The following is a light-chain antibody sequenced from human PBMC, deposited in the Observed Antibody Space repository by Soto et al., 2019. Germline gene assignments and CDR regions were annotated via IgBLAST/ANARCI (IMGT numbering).Light chain of an antibody. CDR3: QQRYSSSPIT. CDR1: GTISTF. Sequence: DIQFTQSPSSLSASVGDRVTMTCRASGTISTFLNWYQHKPGKAPKLLISAASRLQSGVPPRFSGSGSGTDFTLTINSLRPEDFASYYCQQRYSSSPITFGPGTRLEIK. V-gene: IGKV1-39*01. J-gene: IGKJ5*01. CDR2: AAS.